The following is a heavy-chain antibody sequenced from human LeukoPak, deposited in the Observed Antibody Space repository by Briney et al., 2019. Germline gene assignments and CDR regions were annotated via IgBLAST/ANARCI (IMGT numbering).Heavy chain of an antibody. CDR2: IYTSGST. CDR1: GGSISSYY. V-gene: IGHV4-4*07. D-gene: IGHD5-18*01. J-gene: IGHJ4*02. Sequence: PSETLSLTCTVSGGSISSYYWSWIRQPARKGLEWIGRIYTSGSTNYNPSLKSRVIMSVDTSKNQFSLKLSSVTAADTAVYYCARGVTLGYSYGYERERFGFDYWGQGTLVTVSS. CDR3: ARGVTLGYSYGYERERFGFDY.